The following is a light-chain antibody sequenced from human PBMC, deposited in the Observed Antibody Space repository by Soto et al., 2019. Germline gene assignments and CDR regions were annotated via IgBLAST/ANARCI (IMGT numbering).Light chain of an antibody. CDR1: QSVSSSY. CDR3: QQYNGWPWT. Sequence: EIVLTQSPGTLSLSPGERATLSCRASQSVSSSYLAWYQQKPGQAPRLLIYGASSRATGIPDRFSGSGSGREFTLTITGLQSEDFAVYYCQQYNGWPWTFGLGTKVEI. CDR2: GAS. J-gene: IGKJ1*01. V-gene: IGKV3-20*01.